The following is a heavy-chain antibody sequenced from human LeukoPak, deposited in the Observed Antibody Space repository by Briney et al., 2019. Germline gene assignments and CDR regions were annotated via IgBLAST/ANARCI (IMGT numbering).Heavy chain of an antibody. CDR3: ARAGSSSWYVYYYYGMDV. CDR2: IYYSGST. J-gene: IGHJ6*02. V-gene: IGHV4-59*01. D-gene: IGHD6-13*01. Sequence: SETLSLTCTVSGGSISSYYWSWIRQPPGKGLEWIGYIYYSGSTNYNPSLKSRVTISVDTSKNQFSLKLSSVTAADTAVYYCARAGSSSWYVYYYYGMDVWGQGTTVTVSS. CDR1: GGSISSYY.